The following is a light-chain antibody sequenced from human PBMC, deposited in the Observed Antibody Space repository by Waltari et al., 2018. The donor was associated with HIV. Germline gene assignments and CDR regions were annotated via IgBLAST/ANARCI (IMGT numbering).Light chain of an antibody. Sequence: DIVMTQSPLSLPVTPGEPASIPCRSSQSLLHSNGYNYLDWYLQKPGQSPQLLIYLGSNRASGVPDRFSGSGLGTDFTLKISRVEAEDVGVYYCMQALQTPYTFGQGTKLEIK. CDR3: MQALQTPYT. CDR1: QSLLHSNGYNY. J-gene: IGKJ2*01. V-gene: IGKV2-28*01. CDR2: LGS.